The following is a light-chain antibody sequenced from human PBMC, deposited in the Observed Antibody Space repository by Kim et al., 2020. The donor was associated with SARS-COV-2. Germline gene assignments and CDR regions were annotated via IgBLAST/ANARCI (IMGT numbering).Light chain of an antibody. J-gene: IGLJ3*02. Sequence: ELTQPPSASGTPGQRVTISCSGSSSNIGSNYVYWYQQLPGTAPKLLIYRNNQRPSGVPDRFSGSKSGTSASLAISGLRTEDEADYYCAAWDDSLSGWVFGGGTQLTVL. CDR2: RNN. CDR3: AAWDDSLSGWV. CDR1: SSNIGSNY. V-gene: IGLV1-47*01.